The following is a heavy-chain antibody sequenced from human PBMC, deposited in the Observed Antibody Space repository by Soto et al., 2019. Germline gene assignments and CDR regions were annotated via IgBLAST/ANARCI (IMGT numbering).Heavy chain of an antibody. CDR1: GGSISSSSYY. J-gene: IGHJ4*02. Sequence: QLQLQESGPGLVKPSETLSLTCTVSGGSISSSSYYWGWIRQPPGKGLEWIGSIYYSGSTYYNPALKSRATISVDTYKNQFSLKLSSVTAADTAVYYCARRTLIVATTGSTDYWGQGTLVTVSS. CDR2: IYYSGST. D-gene: IGHD5-12*01. V-gene: IGHV4-39*01. CDR3: ARRTLIVATTGSTDY.